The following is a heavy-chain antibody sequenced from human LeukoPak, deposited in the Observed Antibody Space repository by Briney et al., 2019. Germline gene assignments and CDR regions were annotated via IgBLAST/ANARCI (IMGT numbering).Heavy chain of an antibody. CDR1: GGSISSSSYY. V-gene: IGHV4-39*01. Sequence: PSETLSLTCTVSGGSISSSSYYWGWIRQPPGKGLEWIGSIYYSGSTFYNPSLKSRVTISVDTSKNQFSLKLNSVTAADTAVYYCARQGSYYYGSGTYYNGHFDYWAQGTLVTVSS. CDR3: ARQGSYYYGSGTYYNGHFDY. J-gene: IGHJ4*02. CDR2: IYYSGST. D-gene: IGHD3-10*01.